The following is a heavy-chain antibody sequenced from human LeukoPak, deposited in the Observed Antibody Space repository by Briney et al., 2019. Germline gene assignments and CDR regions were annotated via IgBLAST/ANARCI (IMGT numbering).Heavy chain of an antibody. Sequence: ASVKVSCKASGGTFSSYAISWVRQAPGQGLEWRGGIIPIFGTANYAQKFQGRVTITADESTSTAYMELSSLRSEDTAVYYCARVEGVRAVAGTYGMDVWGKGTTVTVSS. CDR2: IIPIFGTA. CDR1: GGTFSSYA. V-gene: IGHV1-69*13. J-gene: IGHJ6*04. D-gene: IGHD6-19*01. CDR3: ARVEGVRAVAGTYGMDV.